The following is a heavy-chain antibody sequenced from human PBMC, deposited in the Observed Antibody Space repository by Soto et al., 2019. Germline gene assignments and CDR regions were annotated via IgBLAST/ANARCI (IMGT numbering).Heavy chain of an antibody. V-gene: IGHV4-39*01. CDR1: GGSISRSTYY. CDR3: ARQVPAAIRLGWFDP. J-gene: IGHJ5*02. Sequence: PSETLSLTCTVSGGSISRSTYYWGWIRQPPGKGPEWIGSIYYSGSTYYRPSLKSRVTISVDTSKNQFSLKLSSVTAADTAVYYCARQVPAAIRLGWFDPWGQGTLVTVSS. CDR2: IYYSGST. D-gene: IGHD2-2*02.